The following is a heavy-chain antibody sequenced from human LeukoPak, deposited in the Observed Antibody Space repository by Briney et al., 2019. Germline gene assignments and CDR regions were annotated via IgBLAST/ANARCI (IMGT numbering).Heavy chain of an antibody. D-gene: IGHD5-18*01. Sequence: GASVKVSCKASGGTFSSYAISWVRQAPGQGLEWMGGIIPIFGTANYAQKFQGRVTITTDESTSTAYMELSSLRSEDTAVYYCAREGVSRVVPAANNVDTAMVKGHDIHYYYYMDVWGKGTTVTVSS. CDR3: AREGVSRVVPAANNVDTAMVKGHDIHYYYYMDV. J-gene: IGHJ6*03. V-gene: IGHV1-69*05. CDR1: GGTFSSYA. CDR2: IIPIFGTA.